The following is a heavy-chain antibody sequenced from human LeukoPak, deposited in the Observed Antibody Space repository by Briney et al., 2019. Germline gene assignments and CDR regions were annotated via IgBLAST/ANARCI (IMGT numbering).Heavy chain of an antibody. CDR3: AKDARTSWYFDY. J-gene: IGHJ4*02. V-gene: IGHV3-23*01. Sequence: GGSLRLSCAASGFTLSSYAMSRVRQAPGKGLEWVSFISGSGGSTYYADSVKGRFTISRDNSKNTLYLQVNSLRAEDTAVYYCAKDARTSWYFDYWGQGTLVTVSS. CDR1: GFTLSSYA. CDR2: ISGSGGST. D-gene: IGHD1/OR15-1a*01.